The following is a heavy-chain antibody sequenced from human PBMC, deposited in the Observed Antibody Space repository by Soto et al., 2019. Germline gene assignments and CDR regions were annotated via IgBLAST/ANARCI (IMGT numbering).Heavy chain of an antibody. CDR3: ARVYRPYYYYGMDV. CDR2: IIPIFGTA. CDR1: GGTFSSYA. D-gene: IGHD2-2*01. Sequence: SSGKVSCKASGGTFSSYAISWVRQAPGQGLEWMGGIIPIFGTANYAQKFQGRVTITADKSTSTAYMELSSLRSEDTAVYYCARVYRPYYYYGMDVWGQGTTVTVSS. V-gene: IGHV1-69*06. J-gene: IGHJ6*02.